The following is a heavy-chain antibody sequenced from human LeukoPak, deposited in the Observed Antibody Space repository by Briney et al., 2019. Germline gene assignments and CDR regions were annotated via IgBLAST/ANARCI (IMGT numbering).Heavy chain of an antibody. J-gene: IGHJ5*02. Sequence: SQTLSLTCTVSGGSISSGGYYWGWIRQHPGKGLEWIGYIYYSGSTYYNPSLKSRVTISVDTSKNQFSLKLSSVTAADTAVYYCASITGTTRWFDPWGQGTLVTVSS. CDR1: GGSISSGGYY. CDR3: ASITGTTRWFDP. V-gene: IGHV4-31*03. D-gene: IGHD1-7*01. CDR2: IYYSGST.